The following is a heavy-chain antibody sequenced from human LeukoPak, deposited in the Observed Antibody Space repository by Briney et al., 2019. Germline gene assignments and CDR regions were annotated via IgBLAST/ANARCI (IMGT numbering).Heavy chain of an antibody. CDR2: ISGSGSDI. CDR1: GFGFSDSY. CDR3: AKGDFYGSGRDYYYYMDV. D-gene: IGHD3-10*01. Sequence: GGSLRLSCVVSGFGFSDSYMTWIRQTPGKGLEWLAYISGSGSDIYYADSVKGRFTISRDNAKNSLYLQMNSLRAEDTAVYNCAKGDFYGSGRDYYYYMDVWGKGTTVTISS. V-gene: IGHV3-11*01. J-gene: IGHJ6*03.